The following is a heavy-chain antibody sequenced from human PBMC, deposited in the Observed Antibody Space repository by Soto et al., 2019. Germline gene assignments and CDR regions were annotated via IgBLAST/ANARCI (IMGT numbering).Heavy chain of an antibody. V-gene: IGHV3-33*01. CDR3: ARSSGSSFAAFYDT. Sequence: QAQLEESGGGVVQPGTSLRLSCAASAFSFSSSGMHWVRQAPGKGLEWVAAIWDDGGNKYYADSVKGRFTISRDNSKNTLFLQMNSLRAEDTALYYCARSSGSSFAAFYDTWGQGTLVSVSS. J-gene: IGHJ5*02. CDR2: IWDDGGNK. D-gene: IGHD1-26*01. CDR1: AFSFSSSG.